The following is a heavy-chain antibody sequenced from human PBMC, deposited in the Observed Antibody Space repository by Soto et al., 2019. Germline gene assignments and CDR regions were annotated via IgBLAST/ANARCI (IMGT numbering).Heavy chain of an antibody. CDR1: GFTVSSNY. CDR2: IYSGGST. D-gene: IGHD3-22*01. V-gene: IGHV3-53*01. CDR3: ARGMYYYDSSGYFDAFDI. J-gene: IGHJ3*02. Sequence: GGSLRLSCAASGFTVSSNYMSWVRQAPGKGLEWVSVIYSGGSTYYADSVKGRFTISRGNSKNTLYLQMNSLRAEDTAVYYCARGMYYYDSSGYFDAFDIWGQGTMVTVSS.